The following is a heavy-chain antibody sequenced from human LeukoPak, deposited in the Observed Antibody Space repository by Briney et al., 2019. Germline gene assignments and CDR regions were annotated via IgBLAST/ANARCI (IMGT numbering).Heavy chain of an antibody. V-gene: IGHV1-46*01. CDR2: INPSGGST. CDR1: GYTFTSYY. J-gene: IGHJ4*02. D-gene: IGHD5-18*01. Sequence: ASVKVSCKASGYTFTSYYMHWVRQAPGQGLEWMGIINPSGGSTSYAQKFQGRVTMTRDTSTSTVYMELSSLRSEDTAVYYCARDPGWIQLWTQLDYWGQGTLVTVSS. CDR3: ARDPGWIQLWTQLDY.